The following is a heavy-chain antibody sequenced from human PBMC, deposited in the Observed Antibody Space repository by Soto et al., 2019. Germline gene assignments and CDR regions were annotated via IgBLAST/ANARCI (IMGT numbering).Heavy chain of an antibody. CDR1: GYSFTSYW. J-gene: IGHJ3*02. D-gene: IGHD6-13*01. CDR3: ARPTGIVAAGTDAFDI. CDR2: IYPGDSDT. Sequence: GESLKISCKGSGYSFTSYWIGWVRQMPGKGLEWMGIIYPGDSDTRYSPSFQGQVTISADKSISTAYLQWSSLKASDTAMYYCARPTGIVAAGTDAFDIWGQGTMVTVSS. V-gene: IGHV5-51*01.